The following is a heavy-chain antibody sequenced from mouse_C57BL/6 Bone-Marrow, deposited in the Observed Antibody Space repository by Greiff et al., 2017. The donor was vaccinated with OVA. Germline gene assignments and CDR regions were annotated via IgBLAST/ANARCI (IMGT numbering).Heavy chain of an antibody. CDR2: SRNKANDYTT. CDR1: GFTFSDFY. Sequence: EVHLVESGGGLVQSGRSLRLSCATSGFTFSDFYMEWVRQAPGKGLEWIAASRNKANDYTTEYSASVKGRFIVSRDTSQSILYLQMKALRAEDTAIYDCAREYYYGSSYCYFDGWGTGTTVTVSS. CDR3: AREYYYGSSYCYFDG. J-gene: IGHJ1*03. D-gene: IGHD1-1*01. V-gene: IGHV7-1*01.